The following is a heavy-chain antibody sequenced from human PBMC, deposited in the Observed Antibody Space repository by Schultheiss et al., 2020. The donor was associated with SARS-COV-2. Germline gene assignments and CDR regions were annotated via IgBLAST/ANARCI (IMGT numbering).Heavy chain of an antibody. CDR3: ARDRFGGYAFDI. V-gene: IGHV4-59*12. J-gene: IGHJ3*02. D-gene: IGHD3-10*01. CDR1: GGSFSGYY. Sequence: SETLSLTCAVYGGSFSGYYWSWIRQPPGKGLEWIGYIYYSGSTNYNPSLKSRVTISVDTSKNQFSLKLSSVTAADTAVYYCARDRFGGYAFDIWGQGTMVTVSS. CDR2: IYYSGST.